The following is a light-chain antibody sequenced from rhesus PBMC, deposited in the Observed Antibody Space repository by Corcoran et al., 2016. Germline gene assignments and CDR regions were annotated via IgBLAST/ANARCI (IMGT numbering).Light chain of an antibody. CDR3: GQGTHWPFP. Sequence: DVVMTQSPLSLPITPGQPASISWRSRQSLVHSNGNTYLSWYQQKPGQPPRRLIYKVSNRDYGVTNRFSGTVAGTDFTLKISKIEPAAVGVYSCGQGTHWPFPFGPGTKLDIK. J-gene: IGKJ3*01. V-gene: IGKV2-64*01. CDR2: KVS. CDR1: QSLVHSNGNTY.